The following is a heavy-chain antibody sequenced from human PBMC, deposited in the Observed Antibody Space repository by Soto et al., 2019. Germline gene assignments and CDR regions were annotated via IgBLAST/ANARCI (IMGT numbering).Heavy chain of an antibody. CDR2: IIPIFGTA. D-gene: IGHD3-10*01. CDR3: AREFGDTMIRSRYGMDV. V-gene: IGHV1-69*13. J-gene: IGHJ6*02. CDR1: GGNFSSYA. Sequence: SVKVSCKASGGNFSSYAISWVRQAPGQGLEWMGGIIPIFGTANYAQKFQGRVTITADESTSTAYMELNSLRSEDTAVYYCAREFGDTMIRSRYGMDVWGQGTTVTVSS.